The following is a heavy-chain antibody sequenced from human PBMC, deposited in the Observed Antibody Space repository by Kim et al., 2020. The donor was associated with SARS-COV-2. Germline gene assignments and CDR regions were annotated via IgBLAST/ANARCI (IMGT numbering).Heavy chain of an antibody. J-gene: IGHJ6*02. CDR3: AKAQRGGYYYYYGMDV. V-gene: IGHV3-23*01. CDR2: ISGSGGST. CDR1: GFTFSSYA. Sequence: GGSLRLSCAASGFTFSSYAMSWVRQATGKGLEWVSAISGSGGSTYYADSVKGRFTISRDNSKNTLYLQMNSLRAEDTAVYYCAKAQRGGYYYYYGMDVWGQGTTVTVSS.